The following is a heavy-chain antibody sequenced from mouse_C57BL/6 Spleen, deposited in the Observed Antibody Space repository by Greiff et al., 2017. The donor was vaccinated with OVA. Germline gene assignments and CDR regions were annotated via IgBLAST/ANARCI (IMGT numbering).Heavy chain of an antibody. CDR2: LDPSDSYT. J-gene: IGHJ2*01. D-gene: IGHD1-1*01. V-gene: IGHV1-69*01. CDR1: GYPFTSYW. CDR3: ARCGSSYALDY. Sequence: QVQLQQPGAELVMPGASVKLSCKASGYPFTSYWMHWVKQRPGQGLEWIGELDPSDSYTNYNQQFKGKSTLTVDKSSSTAYMQLSSLTSEDSAVDYCARCGSSYALDYWGQGTTLTVSS.